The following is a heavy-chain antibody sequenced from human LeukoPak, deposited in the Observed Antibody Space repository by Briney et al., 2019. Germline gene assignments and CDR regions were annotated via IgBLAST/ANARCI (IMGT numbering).Heavy chain of an antibody. CDR2: IKQDGSEK. D-gene: IGHD2-2*01. V-gene: IGHV3-7*01. CDR3: ARFSLVVPRAFDI. Sequence: GGSLRLSCAASGFTFSSYSMNWVRQAPGKGLEWVANIKQDGSEKYYVDSVKGRFTISRDNAKNSLYLQMNSLRAEDTAVYYCARFSLVVPRAFDIWGQGTMVTVSS. J-gene: IGHJ3*02. CDR1: GFTFSSYS.